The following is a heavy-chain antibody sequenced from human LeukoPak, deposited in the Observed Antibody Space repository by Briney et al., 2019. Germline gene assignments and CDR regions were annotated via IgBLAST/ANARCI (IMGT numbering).Heavy chain of an antibody. CDR1: GFIFSNYW. J-gene: IGHJ4*02. V-gene: IGHV3-7*01. Sequence: GGSLRLSCAASGFIFSNYWMSWVRQAPGKGLEWVANIRQDGSEKYYVDSVKGRFTISKDNAENSLFLQMVSLRVEDTAVYYCARDRGWYYDYWGQGTLVTVSS. D-gene: IGHD3-10*01. CDR2: IRQDGSEK. CDR3: ARDRGWYYDY.